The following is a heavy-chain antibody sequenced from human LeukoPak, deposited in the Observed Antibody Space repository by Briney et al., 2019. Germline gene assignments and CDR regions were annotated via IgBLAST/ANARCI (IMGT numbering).Heavy chain of an antibody. CDR2: INPNSGGT. CDR1: GYTFTDYY. J-gene: IGHJ4*02. D-gene: IGHD6-19*01. V-gene: IGHV1-2*02. Sequence: GASVKVSCKASGYTFTDYYMHWVRQAPGQGLEWMGWINPNSGGTNYAQKFQGRVTMTRDTSISTAYMELSRLRSDDTAVYYCARDPPRTYSSGWYNTDYWGQGTLVTVSS. CDR3: ARDPPRTYSSGWYNTDY.